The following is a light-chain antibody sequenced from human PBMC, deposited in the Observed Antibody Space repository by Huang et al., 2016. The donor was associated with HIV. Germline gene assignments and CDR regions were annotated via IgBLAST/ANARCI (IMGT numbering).Light chain of an antibody. CDR2: DVS. V-gene: IGKV3-11*01. Sequence: EIVLTQSPATLSLSPGERATLSCRASQRVSGYLAWYQHKPGQAPRLLIYDVSNRATGIPARFSGSGSGTDFALTISSLEPEDFAVYYCQQRSNWPTYTFGQGTKLVIK. J-gene: IGKJ2*01. CDR1: QRVSGY. CDR3: QQRSNWPTYT.